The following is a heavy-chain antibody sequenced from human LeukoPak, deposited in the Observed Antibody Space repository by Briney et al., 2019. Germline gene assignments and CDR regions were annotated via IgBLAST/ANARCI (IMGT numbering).Heavy chain of an antibody. Sequence: SETLSLTCAVSGDLISSGGHIWSWIRQPPGKGLEWIGHIFHSGSTDYNPSLESRVTISIDTSGNQFSLKVRSVTAADTAVYFCTRGPPSIFESDYWGQGFLVTVSS. J-gene: IGHJ4*02. D-gene: IGHD3-9*01. CDR3: TRGPPSIFESDY. CDR2: IFHSGST. CDR1: GDLISSGGHI. V-gene: IGHV4-30-2*01.